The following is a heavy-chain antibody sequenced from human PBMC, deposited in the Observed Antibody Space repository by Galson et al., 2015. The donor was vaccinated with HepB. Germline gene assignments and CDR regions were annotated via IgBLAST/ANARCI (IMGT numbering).Heavy chain of an antibody. D-gene: IGHD2-15*01. CDR1: GFNFEDYS. V-gene: IGHV3-43*01. J-gene: IGHJ4*02. Sequence: SLRLSCAASGFNFEDYSTHWVRQPPGKGLEWVPVMSWDGVSSFYADSVKGRFTISRDNSKSSLYLHMNSLRTDDTALYFCAKGTGLRSGFDDWGQGTLVTVSS. CDR3: AKGTGLRSGFDD. CDR2: MSWDGVSS.